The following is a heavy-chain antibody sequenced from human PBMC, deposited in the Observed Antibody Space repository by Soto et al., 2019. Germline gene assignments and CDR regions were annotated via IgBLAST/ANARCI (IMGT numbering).Heavy chain of an antibody. CDR1: GGTFSSYT. CDR2: IIPILGIA. J-gene: IGHJ2*01. V-gene: IGHV1-69*02. D-gene: IGHD1-1*01. CDR3: ARVGIIKLGWYFDL. Sequence: QVQLVQSGAEVKKPGSSVKVSCKASGGTFSSYTISWVRQAPGQGLEWMGRIIPILGIANYAQKFQGRVTITADQSPSPAYMELSSLRSEETAVYYCARVGIIKLGWYFDLWGRGTLVTVSS.